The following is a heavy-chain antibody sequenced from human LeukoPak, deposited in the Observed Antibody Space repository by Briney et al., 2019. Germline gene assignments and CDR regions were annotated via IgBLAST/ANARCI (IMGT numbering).Heavy chain of an antibody. CDR1: GYTFTGYY. J-gene: IGHJ6*03. CDR2: INPNSGGT. CDR3: ACQAAAGTLYYYYYYMDV. D-gene: IGHD6-13*01. V-gene: IGHV1-2*02. Sequence: ASVKVSCKASGYTFTGYYMHWLRQAPGQGLEWMGWINPNSGGTNYAQKFQGRVTMTRDTSISTAYMELSRLRSDDTAVYYCACQAAAGTLYYYYYYMDVWGKGTTVTVSS.